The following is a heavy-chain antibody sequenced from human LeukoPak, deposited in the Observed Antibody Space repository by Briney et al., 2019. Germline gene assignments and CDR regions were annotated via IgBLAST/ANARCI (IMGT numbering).Heavy chain of an antibody. J-gene: IGHJ4*02. CDR2: IRGDGGCT. CDR1: GFPFNSQD. CDR3: GKGRVSE. D-gene: IGHD6-19*01. V-gene: IGHV3-23*01. Sequence: GGSLRLSCAASGFPFNSQDMSWVRQAPGKGLEFVSTIRGDGGCTFYADSVRGRFTISRDNSKNTLYLQMDSLRVEDTAVYYCGKGRVSEWGQGTLVTVS.